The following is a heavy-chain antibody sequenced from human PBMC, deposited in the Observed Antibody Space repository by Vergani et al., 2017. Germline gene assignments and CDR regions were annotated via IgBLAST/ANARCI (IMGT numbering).Heavy chain of an antibody. V-gene: IGHV4-34*01. D-gene: IGHD4-11*01. Sequence: QVQLQQWGGGLLKPSETLSPTCVVNGGSFTRYHWTWIRQSPGEGLEWVGDIDHTGRPDYNPFLKSRLTISVDKSRNQFSLTLNSVTATDTAIFFCARVNTETNGHRYYYYYMDVWGQGTAVTVS. CDR3: ARVNTETNGHRYYYYYMDV. CDR2: IDHTGRP. J-gene: IGHJ6*03. CDR1: GGSFTRYH.